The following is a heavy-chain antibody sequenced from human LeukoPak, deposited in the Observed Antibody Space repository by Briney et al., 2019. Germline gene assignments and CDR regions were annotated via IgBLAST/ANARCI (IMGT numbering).Heavy chain of an antibody. Sequence: GGSLRLSCAASGFTVSSNYMSWVRQAPGKGLEWVSVIYSSGSTYYADSVKGRFTISRDNSKNTLYLRMNSLRAEDTAVYYCARAPWSYPFQHWGQGTLVTVSS. J-gene: IGHJ1*01. CDR3: ARAPWSYPFQH. V-gene: IGHV3-53*01. D-gene: IGHD1-26*01. CDR2: IYSSGST. CDR1: GFTVSSNY.